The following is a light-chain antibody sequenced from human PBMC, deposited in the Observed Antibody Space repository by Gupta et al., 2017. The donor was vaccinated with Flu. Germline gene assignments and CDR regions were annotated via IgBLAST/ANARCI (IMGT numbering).Light chain of an antibody. CDR2: EVS. V-gene: IGLV2-14*01. CDR1: SSDVGGYNY. CDR3: SSYTSSSTPL. J-gene: IGLJ2*01. Sequence: SGSPGQSITISCTGTSSDVGGYNYVSWYQQHPGKAPKLMIYEVSNRPSGVSNRFSGSKSGNTASLTISGLQAEDEADYYCSSYTSSSTPLFGGGTKLTVL.